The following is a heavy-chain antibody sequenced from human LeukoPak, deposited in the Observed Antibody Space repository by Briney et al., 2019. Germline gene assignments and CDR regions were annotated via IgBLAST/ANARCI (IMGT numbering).Heavy chain of an antibody. CDR1: GGSFSGYY. CDR3: ARGRWHQSY. D-gene: IGHD5-24*01. J-gene: IGHJ4*02. Sequence: SPETLSLTCAVYGGSFSGYYWSWIRQPPGKGLEWIGEINHSGSTNYNPSLKSRVTISVDTSKNQFSLKLSSVTAADTDVYYCARGRWHQSYWGQGTLVTVSS. CDR2: INHSGST. V-gene: IGHV4-34*01.